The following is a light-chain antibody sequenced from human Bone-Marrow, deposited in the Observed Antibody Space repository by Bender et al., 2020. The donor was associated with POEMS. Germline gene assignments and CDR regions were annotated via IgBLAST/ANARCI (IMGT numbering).Light chain of an antibody. CDR1: MSDIGTYDY. V-gene: IGLV2-11*01. CDR2: EVT. J-gene: IGLJ3*02. Sequence: QSALTQPRSVSGSPGQSVTISCSGTMSDIGTYDYVSWYQQHPGKAPKLILYEVTKRPSCVPARFSGSKSGYTASLTISGLQVGDEADYYCSSYTSTSTLGVFGGGTKLTVL. CDR3: SSYTSTSTLGV.